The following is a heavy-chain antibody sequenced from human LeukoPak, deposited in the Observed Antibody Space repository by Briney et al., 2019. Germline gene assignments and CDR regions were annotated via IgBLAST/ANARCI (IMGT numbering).Heavy chain of an antibody. D-gene: IGHD6-19*01. CDR2: INPSGGST. J-gene: IGHJ4*02. V-gene: IGHV1-46*01. CDR3: ARDRVAATCSSDF. CDR1: GYTFTTYY. Sequence: GASVKVSFTASGYTFTTYYIHWVRQAPGQGLEWMGIINPSGGSTSSPQKFQGRVTMTRDTSTSTAYMELSSLRSEETAVYFCARDRVAATCSSDFGGQGTPVTVSS.